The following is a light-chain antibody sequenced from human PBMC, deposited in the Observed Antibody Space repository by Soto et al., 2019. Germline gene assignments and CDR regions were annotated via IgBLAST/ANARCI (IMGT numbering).Light chain of an antibody. CDR1: SREKDSYNY. CDR2: EVN. CDR3: SSYAGSYNYV. J-gene: IGLJ1*01. Sequence: QSVLTRPPSASGFPGQSVTISCTGTSREKDSYNYVSCYQNHPGKAPKLIVHEVNVRPSGVPNRFSGSKSGNTASLTVSGLQADDEADYYCSSYAGSYNYVFGTGTKVTVL. V-gene: IGLV2-8*01.